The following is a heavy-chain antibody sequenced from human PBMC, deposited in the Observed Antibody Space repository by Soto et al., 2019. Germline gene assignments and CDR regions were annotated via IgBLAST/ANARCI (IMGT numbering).Heavy chain of an antibody. CDR1: GFTFSDYY. CDR3: ARDLGYYDSSGYFDY. V-gene: IGHV3-11*01. CDR2: ISSSGSII. D-gene: IGHD3-22*01. J-gene: IGHJ4*02. Sequence: QVQLVESGGGLVKPGGSLRLSCAASGFTFSDYYMSWIRQAPGKGLEWVAYISSSGSIIYYADSVKGRFTIYRYNAKNSLYLQMNSLRAEDTAVYYCARDLGYYDSSGYFDYWGQGTLVTVSS.